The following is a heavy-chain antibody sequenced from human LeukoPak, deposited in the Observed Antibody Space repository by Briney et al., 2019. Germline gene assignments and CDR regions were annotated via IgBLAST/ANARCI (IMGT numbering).Heavy chain of an antibody. D-gene: IGHD5-24*01. V-gene: IGHV3-7*03. CDR2: INHNGNVN. Sequence: GGSLRLSCAASGFTFSSYWMNWARQAPGKGLEWVASINHNGNVNYYVDSVKGRFTISRDNAKNSLYLQMSNLRAEDTAVYYCARDLRRDGYNTQRLSFDYWGQGTLVTVSS. CDR1: GFTFSSYW. J-gene: IGHJ4*02. CDR3: ARDLRRDGYNTQRLSFDY.